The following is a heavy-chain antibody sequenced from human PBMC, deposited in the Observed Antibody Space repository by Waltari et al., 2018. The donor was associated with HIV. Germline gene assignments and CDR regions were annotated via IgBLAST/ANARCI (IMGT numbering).Heavy chain of an antibody. D-gene: IGHD3-22*01. CDR2: RSYDGSNK. V-gene: IGHV3-30*18. J-gene: IGHJ4*02. CDR3: AKGADYDSLQGDY. Sequence: QVQLVESGGGVVQPGRSLRLSCAASGFTFSSYGMHWVRQAPGNGLEWVAVRSYDGSNKYYADSVKGRITISRDKSKNTLYLQMNSRRAEDTAVYYCAKGADYDSLQGDYWGQGTLVTVSS. CDR1: GFTFSSYG.